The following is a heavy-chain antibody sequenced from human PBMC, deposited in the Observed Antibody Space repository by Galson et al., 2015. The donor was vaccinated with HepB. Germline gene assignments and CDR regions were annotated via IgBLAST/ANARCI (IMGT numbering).Heavy chain of an antibody. Sequence: SLRLSCAASGITFKTHAMHWVRQGPGKGLEWVAVISYDGGHKYYADSVKGRFTISRDNSKNTMYLQMSSLRAEDTAVYYCARDLGYCSNGLCYLEYYSAMDVWGQETTVTVSS. D-gene: IGHD2-8*01. CDR2: ISYDGGHK. V-gene: IGHV3-30*04. CDR1: GITFKTHA. J-gene: IGHJ6*02. CDR3: ARDLGYCSNGLCYLEYYSAMDV.